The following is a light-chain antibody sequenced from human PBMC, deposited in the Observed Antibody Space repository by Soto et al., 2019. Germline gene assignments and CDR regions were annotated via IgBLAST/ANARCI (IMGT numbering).Light chain of an antibody. V-gene: IGLV7-43*01. CDR2: STN. Sequence: QAVVTQEPSLTVSPGGTVTLTCATSTGAVTSGYYPNWFQQKPGQAPRALIYSTNNKYSWTPARFSGSLLGGKAGLTLSGVQPEDEADYYCLLYYGGQLGVFGGGTTLTVL. J-gene: IGLJ2*01. CDR3: LLYYGGQLGV. CDR1: TGAVTSGYY.